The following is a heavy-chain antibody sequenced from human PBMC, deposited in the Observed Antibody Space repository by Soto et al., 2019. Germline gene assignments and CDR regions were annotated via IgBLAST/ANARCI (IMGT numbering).Heavy chain of an antibody. CDR2: SSYIGST. CDR3: ATDDPRGWFDP. J-gene: IGHJ5*02. Sequence: QVQLQESGPGLVKPSETLSLRCTVSGCSVSSGTYYWSWIRQPPGKGLEWIGYSSYIGSTNSNTSLRSRVTIAVDSSKGPFSLKLSSVTAADSAVYYCATDDPRGWFDPWGQGTLVTVFS. V-gene: IGHV4-61*01. CDR1: GCSVSSGTYY.